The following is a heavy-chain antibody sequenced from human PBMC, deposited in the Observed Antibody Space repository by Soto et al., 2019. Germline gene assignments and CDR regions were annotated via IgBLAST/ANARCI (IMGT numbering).Heavy chain of an antibody. D-gene: IGHD2-15*01. J-gene: IGHJ4*02. CDR2: INHSGST. Sequence: SETLSLTCAVYGGSFSGYYWSWIRQPPGKGLEWIGEINHSGSTNYNPSLKSRVTISVDTSKNQFSLKLSSVTAADTAVYYCARGREDIVVVVAATDHYIDYSGQGTLVTVSS. CDR3: ARGREDIVVVVAATDHYIDY. CDR1: GGSFSGYY. V-gene: IGHV4-34*01.